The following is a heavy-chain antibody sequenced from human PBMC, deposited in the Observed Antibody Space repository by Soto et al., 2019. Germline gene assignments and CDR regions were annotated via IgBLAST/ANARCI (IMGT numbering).Heavy chain of an antibody. CDR3: ARGFKGYSSGWYRGWFDP. CDR2: INHSGST. Sequence: SETLSLTCAVYGGSFSGYYWSWIRQPPGKGLEWIGEINHSGSTNYNPSLKSRVTISVDTSKNQFSLKLSSVTAADTAVYYCARGFKGYSSGWYRGWFDPWGQGTLVTVSS. V-gene: IGHV4-34*01. CDR1: GGSFSGYY. D-gene: IGHD6-19*01. J-gene: IGHJ5*02.